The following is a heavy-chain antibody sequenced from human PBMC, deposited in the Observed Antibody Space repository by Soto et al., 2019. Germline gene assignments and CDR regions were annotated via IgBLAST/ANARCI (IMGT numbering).Heavy chain of an antibody. CDR1: GYTLTELS. V-gene: IGHV1-24*01. CDR3: ATLYDFWSGCHINWFDP. CDR2: FDHEDGET. D-gene: IGHD3-3*01. Sequence: ASVKVSSKVSGYTLTELSMHWVRQPPAKGLEWMGGFDHEDGETIYAQKLQGTVTMTDDTSTDTAYMELSSLRSEDMAEYYCATLYDFWSGCHINWFDPWGQGTLVTVSS. J-gene: IGHJ5*02.